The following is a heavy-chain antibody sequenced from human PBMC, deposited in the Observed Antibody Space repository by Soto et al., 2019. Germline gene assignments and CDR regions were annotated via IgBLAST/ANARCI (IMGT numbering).Heavy chain of an antibody. Sequence: ASVKVSCKASGYTFTSYGISWVRQAPGQGLEWMGWISAYNGNTNYAQKLQGRVTMTTDTSTSTAYMELRSLRSDDTAVYYCATFVSTSGYSGYRYYYYGMDVWGQGTTVTV. CDR2: ISAYNGNT. J-gene: IGHJ6*02. V-gene: IGHV1-18*01. CDR3: ATFVSTSGYSGYRYYYYGMDV. CDR1: GYTFTSYG. D-gene: IGHD5-12*01.